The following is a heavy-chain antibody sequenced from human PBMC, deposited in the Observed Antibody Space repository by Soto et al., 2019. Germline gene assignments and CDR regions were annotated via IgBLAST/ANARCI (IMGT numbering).Heavy chain of an antibody. CDR1: GFTFSSYS. CDR3: ARTIQAVAGTKDDAFDI. Sequence: EVQLVESGGGLVKPGGSLRLSCAASGFTFSSYSMNWVRQAPGKGLEWVSSISSSSSYIYYADSVKGRFTISRDNAKNSLYLQMNSLRAEDTAVYYCARTIQAVAGTKDDAFDIWGQGTMVTVSS. CDR2: ISSSSSYI. V-gene: IGHV3-21*01. J-gene: IGHJ3*02. D-gene: IGHD6-19*01.